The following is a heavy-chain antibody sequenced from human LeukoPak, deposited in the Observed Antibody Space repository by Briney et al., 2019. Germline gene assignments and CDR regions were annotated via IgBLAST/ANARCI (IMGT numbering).Heavy chain of an antibody. V-gene: IGHV1-18*01. CDR1: GYTFTSYG. Sequence: GASVKVSYKASGYTFTSYGISWVRQAPGQGLEWMGWISAYNGNTNYAQKLQGRVTMTTDTSTSTAYMELRSLRSDDTAVYYCARHPPYGSGSYRVYWGQGTLVTVSS. J-gene: IGHJ4*02. D-gene: IGHD3-10*01. CDR3: ARHPPYGSGSYRVY. CDR2: ISAYNGNT.